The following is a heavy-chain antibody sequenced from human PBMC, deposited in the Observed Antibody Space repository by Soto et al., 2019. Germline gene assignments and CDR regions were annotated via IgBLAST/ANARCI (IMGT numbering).Heavy chain of an antibody. CDR3: ARDSGYSYGPFDD. V-gene: IGHV3-48*01. CDR1: GFTFSSYS. J-gene: IGHJ4*02. CDR2: ISSSSSTI. D-gene: IGHD5-18*01. Sequence: GGSLRLSCAASGFTFSSYSMNWVRQAPGKGLEWVSYISSSSSTIYYADSVKGRFTISRDNAKNSLYLQMNSLRAEDTAVYYCARDSGYSYGPFDDWGQGTLVTVSS.